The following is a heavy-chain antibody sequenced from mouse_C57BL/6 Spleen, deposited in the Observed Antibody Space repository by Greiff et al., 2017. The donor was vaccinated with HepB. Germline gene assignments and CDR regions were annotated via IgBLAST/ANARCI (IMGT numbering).Heavy chain of an antibody. CDR1: GFTFSDYG. V-gene: IGHV5-17*01. CDR3: AKDYDYDRYDMDD. CDR2: ISSGSSTI. Sequence: DVHLVESGGGLVKPGGSLKLSCAASGFTFSDYGMHWVRQAPEKGLEWVAYISSGSSTINYADTVKGRFTISRDNAKNTLFLQMTSMRSEDTAMYYCAKDYDYDRYDMDDWGKGTSVTVSS. D-gene: IGHD2-4*01. J-gene: IGHJ4*01.